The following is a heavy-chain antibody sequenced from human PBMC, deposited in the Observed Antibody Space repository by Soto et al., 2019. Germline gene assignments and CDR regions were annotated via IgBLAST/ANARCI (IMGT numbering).Heavy chain of an antibody. CDR2: IYHSGST. CDR1: DGSSRRGVYF. Sequence: TSGVGDGSSRRGVYFRSRKKKPPGKGLEWIGYIYHSGSTYYNPSLKSRVSISVDRSKNQFSLKLSSVTAADTAVYYCARYGSGECNRGSCYSPFDYWGQGTLVTVSS. J-gene: IGHJ4*02. CDR3: ARYGSGECNRGSCYSPFDY. D-gene: IGHD2-15*01. V-gene: IGHV4-30-2*01.